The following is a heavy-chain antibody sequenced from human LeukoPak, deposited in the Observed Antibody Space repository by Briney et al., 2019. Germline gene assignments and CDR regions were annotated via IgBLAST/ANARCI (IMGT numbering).Heavy chain of an antibody. CDR1: GDSINSGDYH. CDR3: ARRAGRTMGYFDP. Sequence: SQTLSLFCSISGDSINSGDYHWTWIRQYPGKGPQWIGYISYTGGAYYNPSLRSRLSMSLHTSENQFSLQLASVTAADSAVYYCARRAGRTMGYFDPWGPGAQVTVSS. D-gene: IGHD6-19*01. J-gene: IGHJ5*02. V-gene: IGHV4-31*03. CDR2: ISYTGGA.